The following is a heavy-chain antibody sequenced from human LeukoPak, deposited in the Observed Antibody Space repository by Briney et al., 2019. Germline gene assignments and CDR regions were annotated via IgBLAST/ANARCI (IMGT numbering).Heavy chain of an antibody. CDR1: GFTFSSYA. D-gene: IGHD5-12*01. Sequence: GGSLRLSCAASGFTFSSYALSWVRQAPGKGLEWVSAISGSGGSTYYADSVKGRFTISRDNSKNTLYLQMSSLRDEDTAVYYCARDAGNSGYGMDVWGQGTTVTVSS. CDR3: ARDAGNSGYGMDV. CDR2: ISGSGGST. J-gene: IGHJ6*02. V-gene: IGHV3-23*01.